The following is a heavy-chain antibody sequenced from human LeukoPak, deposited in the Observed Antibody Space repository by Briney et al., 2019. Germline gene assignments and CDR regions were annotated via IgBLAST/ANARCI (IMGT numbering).Heavy chain of an antibody. V-gene: IGHV1-18*01. CDR2: ISTYNGNT. CDR3: ARDHHCSGGSCPLYYYYGMDV. CDR1: GYTFTSYG. J-gene: IGHJ6*02. D-gene: IGHD2-15*01. Sequence: ASVKVSCKASGYTFTSYGISWVRQAPGQGLEWMGWISTYNGNTNYAQKLQGRVTMTTDTSTSIAYMELRSLRSDDTAVYYCARDHHCSGGSCPLYYYYGMDVWGQGTTVTVSS.